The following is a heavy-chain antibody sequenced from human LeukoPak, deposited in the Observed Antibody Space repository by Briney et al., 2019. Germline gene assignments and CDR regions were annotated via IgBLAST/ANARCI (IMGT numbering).Heavy chain of an antibody. CDR1: LFTFGSSA. D-gene: IGHD4-17*01. V-gene: IGHV3-23*01. Sequence: GGSLRLSCAASLFTFGSSAMSWVRQVAGKELEGGSGISASGGSTSYADSVRGRFTISRDNAKNTLYLQMNSLRAEDTAVYYCARDLGPLRGLDYWGQGTLVTVSS. CDR2: ISASGGST. J-gene: IGHJ4*02. CDR3: ARDLGPLRGLDY.